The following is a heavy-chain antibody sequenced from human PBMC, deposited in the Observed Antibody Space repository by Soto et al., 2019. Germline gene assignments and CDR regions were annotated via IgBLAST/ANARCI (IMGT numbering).Heavy chain of an antibody. V-gene: IGHV3-48*03. D-gene: IGHD3-22*01. CDR3: ARGLRNYYDRSGLHY. CDR1: EFTFSNYE. Sequence: TGGSLRLSCVGSEFTFSNYEMNWVRQAPGKGLGWVSYISYTGSTIYYADSVRGRFTISRDNSKNSLYLQMNSLRAEDTAVYYCARGLRNYYDRSGLHYWGQGTLVTVSS. J-gene: IGHJ4*02. CDR2: ISYTGSTI.